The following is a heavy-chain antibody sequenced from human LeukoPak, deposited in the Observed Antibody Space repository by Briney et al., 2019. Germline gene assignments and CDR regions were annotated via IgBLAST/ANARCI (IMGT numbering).Heavy chain of an antibody. CDR2: ISGTGGST. V-gene: IGHV3-23*01. Sequence: GGSLRLSCAASGFTFTLYAMSWVRQAPGKGLEWVSGISGTGGSTYYVDSVQGRFTISRDNSKNTLYLQMNSLRAGDTAVYYCAKVSAGTLDYWGQGTLVTVSS. CDR1: GFTFTLYA. CDR3: AKVSAGTLDY. J-gene: IGHJ4*02. D-gene: IGHD6-13*01.